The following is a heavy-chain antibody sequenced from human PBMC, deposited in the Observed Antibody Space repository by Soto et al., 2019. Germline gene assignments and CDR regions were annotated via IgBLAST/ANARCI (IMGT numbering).Heavy chain of an antibody. CDR1: GGTFSSYA. CDR3: AREVKGYSYGSWFDP. V-gene: IGHV1-46*01. Sequence: ASVKVSCKASGGTFSSYAISWVRQAPGQGLEWMGIINPSGGSTSYAQKFQGRVTMTRGTSTSTVYMELGSLRSEDTAVYYCAREVKGYSYGSWFDPWGQGTLVTVSS. CDR2: INPSGGST. D-gene: IGHD5-18*01. J-gene: IGHJ5*02.